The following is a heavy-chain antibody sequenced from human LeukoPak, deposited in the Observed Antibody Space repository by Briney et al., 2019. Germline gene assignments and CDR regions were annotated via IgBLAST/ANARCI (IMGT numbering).Heavy chain of an antibody. V-gene: IGHV3-30-3*01. J-gene: IGHJ6*02. D-gene: IGHD1-26*01. Sequence: GGSLRLSCAASGFTFSSYPMNWVRQAPGKGLEWVAVISYDSSNKYYGDSVKGRFTISRDNSKNTLYLQMNSLRTEDTAVYYCARRLSENYCYYFGMDVWGQGTTVTVSS. CDR3: ARRLSENYCYYFGMDV. CDR1: GFTFSSYP. CDR2: ISYDSSNK.